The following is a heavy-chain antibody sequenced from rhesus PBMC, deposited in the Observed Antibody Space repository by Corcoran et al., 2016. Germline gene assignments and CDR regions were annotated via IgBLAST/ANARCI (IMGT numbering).Heavy chain of an antibody. V-gene: IGHV4-80*01. Sequence: QMQLQESGPGLVKPSETLSLTCAVSGGSFTTYWWTWIRQSPGKELEWVGEVNGNTATTNYTPPLKSRVSLSKDASNRHFSLKLNSVTAADTAIYYCARYAGWSSWSPGFDLWGQGLRVIVSS. CDR3: ARYAGWSSWSPGFDL. J-gene: IGHJ3*01. CDR1: GGSFTTYW. D-gene: IGHD2-15*01. CDR2: VNGNTATT.